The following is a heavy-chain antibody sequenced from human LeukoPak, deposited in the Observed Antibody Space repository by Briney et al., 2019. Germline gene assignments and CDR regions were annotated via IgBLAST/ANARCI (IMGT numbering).Heavy chain of an antibody. Sequence: ASVKVSCKASGGTFSSYAISWVRQAPGQGLEWMGGIIPIFGTANYAQKFQGRVTITTDESTSTAYMELSSLRSEDTAVYYCARAGDIVVVPAAPPGPYSYYMDVWGKGTTVTVSS. CDR3: ARAGDIVVVPAAPPGPYSYYMDV. CDR2: IIPIFGTA. CDR1: GGTFSSYA. J-gene: IGHJ6*03. D-gene: IGHD2-2*01. V-gene: IGHV1-69*05.